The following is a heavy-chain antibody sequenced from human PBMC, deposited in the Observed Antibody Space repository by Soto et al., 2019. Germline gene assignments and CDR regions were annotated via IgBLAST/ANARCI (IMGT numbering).Heavy chain of an antibody. CDR3: ARFGSGSYLEVDY. Sequence: QVQLVESGGGLVKPGGSLRLSCAASGFTFSDYYMSWIRQAPGKGLEWVSYISSSSSYTNYAASVKGRFTISRDNAKNSLYLQMNSLRAEDTAVYYCARFGSGSYLEVDYWGQGTLVTVSS. CDR2: ISSSSSYT. D-gene: IGHD1-26*01. J-gene: IGHJ4*02. V-gene: IGHV3-11*05. CDR1: GFTFSDYY.